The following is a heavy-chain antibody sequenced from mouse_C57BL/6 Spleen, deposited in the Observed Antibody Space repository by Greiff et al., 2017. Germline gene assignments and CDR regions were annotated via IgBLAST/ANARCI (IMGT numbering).Heavy chain of an antibody. Sequence: VQLKESGPELVKPGASVKISCKASGYSFTGYYMNWVKQSPEKSLEWIGEINPSTGGTTYNQKFKAKATLTVDKSSSTAYMQLKSLTSEDSAVYYCARRNWDGDFDVWGTGTTVTVSS. J-gene: IGHJ1*03. D-gene: IGHD4-1*01. CDR2: INPSTGGT. CDR3: ARRNWDGDFDV. CDR1: GYSFTGYY. V-gene: IGHV1-42*01.